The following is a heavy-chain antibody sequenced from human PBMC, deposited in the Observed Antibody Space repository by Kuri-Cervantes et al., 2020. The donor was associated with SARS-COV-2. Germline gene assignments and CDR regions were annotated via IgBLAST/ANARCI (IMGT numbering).Heavy chain of an antibody. CDR1: GGSISSYY. CDR3: ASGQYSSSPSRSDAFDI. CDR2: INHSGST. J-gene: IGHJ3*02. Sequence: GSLRLSCTVSGGSISSYYWSWIRQPPGKGLEWIGEINHSGSTNYNPSLKSRVTISVDTSKNQFSLKLSSVTAADTAVYYCASGQYSSSPSRSDAFDIWGQGTMVTVSS. D-gene: IGHD6-6*01. V-gene: IGHV4-34*01.